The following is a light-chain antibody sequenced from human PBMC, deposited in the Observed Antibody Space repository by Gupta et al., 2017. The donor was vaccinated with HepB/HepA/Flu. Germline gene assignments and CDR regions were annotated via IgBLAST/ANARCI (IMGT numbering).Light chain of an antibody. V-gene: IGKV1-39*01. Sequence: DIQMTHSPSSLSASVGDRVTITGRASQSVSSYLCWYQQKPGKAPELLIYAASSLQSGVPSRFSGSGSGTDFTLTINSLQPEDFAPYYCQQRHSTPLTFGGGTKVDIK. CDR2: AAS. J-gene: IGKJ4*01. CDR3: QQRHSTPLT. CDR1: QSVSSY.